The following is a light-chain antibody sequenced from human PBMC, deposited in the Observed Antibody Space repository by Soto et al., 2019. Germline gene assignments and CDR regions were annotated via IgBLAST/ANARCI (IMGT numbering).Light chain of an antibody. CDR2: GAS. CDR1: QSVSSN. V-gene: IGKV3-20*01. CDR3: QQYGSSGT. J-gene: IGKJ1*01. Sequence: EIVVKQSPATLSVSTGERATLSCRASQSVSSNLAWYQQKPGQAPRLLIYGASNRATGIPDRFSGSGSGTDFTLTISRLEPEDFAVYYCQQYGSSGTFGQGTKVDI.